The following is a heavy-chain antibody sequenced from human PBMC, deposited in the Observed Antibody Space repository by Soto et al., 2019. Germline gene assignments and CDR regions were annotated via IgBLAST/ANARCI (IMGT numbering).Heavy chain of an antibody. V-gene: IGHV4-59*01. CDR1: GGSISHYY. CDR3: VSHGDQWLIRPFDS. J-gene: IGHJ4*02. CDR2: IFYSGNS. Sequence: SETLSLTCSVPGGSISHYYWSWIRQSPGKGLEWIGFIFYSGNSNYNPSLKSRVSMSVDMSKNQFSLKTTSVTAADTAMYYCVSHGDQWLIRPFDSWGQGTLVTVSS. D-gene: IGHD6-19*01.